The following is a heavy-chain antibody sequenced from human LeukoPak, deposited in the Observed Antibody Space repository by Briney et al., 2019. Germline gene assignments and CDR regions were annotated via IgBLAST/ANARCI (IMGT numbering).Heavy chain of an antibody. CDR2: MNPKSGTR. D-gene: IGHD3-22*01. Sequence: GASVKVSCKTSGYTFTTYDINWVRQAPGQGLEWMGWMNPKSGTRGYAEKFQGRISMTRNTSISTAYMELSSLTSDDTAVYYCARGEPISGCSDYWGQGALVTVSS. V-gene: IGHV1-8*02. J-gene: IGHJ4*02. CDR1: GYTFTTYD. CDR3: ARGEPISGCSDY.